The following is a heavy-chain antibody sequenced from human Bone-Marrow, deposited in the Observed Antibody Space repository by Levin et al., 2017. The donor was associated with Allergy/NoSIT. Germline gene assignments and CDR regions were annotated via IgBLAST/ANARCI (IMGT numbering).Heavy chain of an antibody. D-gene: IGHD6-13*01. J-gene: IGHJ4*02. CDR1: GFSFTDHH. CDR3: AKGGGTWYY. CDR2: INDSGGNT. Sequence: GGSLRLSCAASGFSFTDHHMTWVRQAPGKGLEWVTTINDSGGNTYYADTVKGRFTISRDNSNSTLYVQMKSLRAEDTAVYYCAKGGGTWYYWGQGILVTVSS. V-gene: IGHV3-23*01.